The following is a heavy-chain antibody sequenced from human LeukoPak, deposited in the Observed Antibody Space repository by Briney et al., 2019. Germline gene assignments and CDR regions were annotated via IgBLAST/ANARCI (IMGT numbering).Heavy chain of an antibody. J-gene: IGHJ5*02. D-gene: IGHD2-2*01. CDR2: IYYSGST. V-gene: IGHV4-39*07. CDR3: ATSGGYCGSTSCHTTWFAP. Sequence: SETLSPTCTVSGGSITSSSYYWGWLRQPPGKGLEWIGSIYYSGSTYYSPSLQNRVTISLDTSKNQFSLNLNSETAADTAVYYCATSGGYCGSTSCHTTWFAPWGQGTLVTVSS. CDR1: GGSITSSSYY.